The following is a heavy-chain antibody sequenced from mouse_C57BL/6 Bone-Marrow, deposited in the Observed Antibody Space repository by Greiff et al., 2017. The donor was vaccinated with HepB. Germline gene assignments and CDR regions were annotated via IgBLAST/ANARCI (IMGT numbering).Heavy chain of an antibody. D-gene: IGHD6-1*01. CDR3: ARGLPFDY. J-gene: IGHJ2*01. Sequence: QVQLQQPGAELVKPGASVKLSCKASGYTFTSYWMQWVEQRPGQGLEWIGEIDPSDSYTNYNQKFKGKATLTVDTSSSTAYMQLSSLTSEDSAVYYCARGLPFDYWGQGTTLTVSS. CDR1: GYTFTSYW. CDR2: IDPSDSYT. V-gene: IGHV1-50*01.